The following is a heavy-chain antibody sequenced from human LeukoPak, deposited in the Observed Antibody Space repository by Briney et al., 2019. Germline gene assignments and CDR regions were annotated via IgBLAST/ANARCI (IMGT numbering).Heavy chain of an antibody. CDR1: GFTFSSYS. Sequence: GGSLRLSCAASGFTFSSYSMNWVRQAPGKGLEWVSSISSSSSYIYYADSVKGRFTISRDNAKNSLCLQMNSLRAEDTAVYYCARTIGWFGELVWFDPWGQGTLVTVSS. CDR3: ARTIGWFGELVWFDP. D-gene: IGHD3-10*01. V-gene: IGHV3-21*01. CDR2: ISSSSSYI. J-gene: IGHJ5*02.